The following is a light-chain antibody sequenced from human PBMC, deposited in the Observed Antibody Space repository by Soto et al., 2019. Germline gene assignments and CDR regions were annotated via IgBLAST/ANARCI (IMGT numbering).Light chain of an antibody. V-gene: IGKV1-5*03. J-gene: IGKJ1*01. CDR1: QSIRSR. Sequence: DIQMTQSPSTLSASVGDRVTITCRASQSIRSRLAWYQQKPGRAPKLLIYKASSLESGVPSRFSGSGSGTEFTLTISSLQSDDFATYYCQQFHSYWTFGQGTKVEIK. CDR2: KAS. CDR3: QQFHSYWT.